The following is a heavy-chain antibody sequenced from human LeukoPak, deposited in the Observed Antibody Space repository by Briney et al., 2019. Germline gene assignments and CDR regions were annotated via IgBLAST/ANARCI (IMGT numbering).Heavy chain of an antibody. CDR1: RFTFSSEW. V-gene: IGHV3-74*01. D-gene: IGHD5-24*01. J-gene: IGHJ4*02. CDR2: ISSEGRST. CDR3: VRAGGWLLSSFDY. Sequence: GGSLRLSCAASRFTFSSEWMHWVRQVPGKGLVWVSHISSEGRSTSYADSVKGRFTISRDNAKNTLYLQMNSLRVEDTAVYYCVRAGGWLLSSFDYWGQGTLVTVSS.